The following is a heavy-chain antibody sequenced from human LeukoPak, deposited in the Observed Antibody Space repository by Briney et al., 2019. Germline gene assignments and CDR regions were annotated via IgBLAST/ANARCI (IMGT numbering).Heavy chain of an antibody. CDR3: VKTFRYCSGGSCQDY. CDR2: IGSNGGSI. CDR1: GFTFSSYA. V-gene: IGHV3-64D*06. J-gene: IGHJ4*02. Sequence: GGSLRLSCSASGFTFSSYAMHWVRQAPGKGLEYVSVIGSNGGSIYYADSVKGRFTISRDNFKNTLYLQMSSLRAEDTAVYYCVKTFRYCSGGSCQDYWGQGTLVTVSS. D-gene: IGHD2-15*01.